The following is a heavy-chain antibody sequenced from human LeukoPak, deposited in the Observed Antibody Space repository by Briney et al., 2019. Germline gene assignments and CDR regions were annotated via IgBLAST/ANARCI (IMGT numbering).Heavy chain of an antibody. Sequence: SETLSLTCTVSGGSISSYYWNWIRQPPGKGLEWIGYIYYSGSTNYNPSLKSRVTISVDTSKNQFSLRLSSVTAADTAVYYCAAFLLQQINVFDIWGQGTLVTVSS. D-gene: IGHD1-1*01. J-gene: IGHJ3*02. CDR1: GGSISSYY. CDR2: IYYSGST. V-gene: IGHV4-59*01. CDR3: AAFLLQQINVFDI.